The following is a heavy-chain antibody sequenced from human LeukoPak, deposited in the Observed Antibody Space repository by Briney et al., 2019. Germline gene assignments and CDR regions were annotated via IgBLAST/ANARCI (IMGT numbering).Heavy chain of an antibody. CDR2: IYSGGST. CDR1: EFTVNSNY. Sequence: GGSLRLSCAASEFTVNSNYMSWVRQAPGKGLEWVSVIYSGGSTYYTDSVKGRFTISRDNSKNTLYLQMNSLRAEDTAVYYCARARDSSGWFLDHWGQGTLVTVSS. V-gene: IGHV3-66*01. CDR3: ARARDSSGWFLDH. D-gene: IGHD6-19*01. J-gene: IGHJ4*02.